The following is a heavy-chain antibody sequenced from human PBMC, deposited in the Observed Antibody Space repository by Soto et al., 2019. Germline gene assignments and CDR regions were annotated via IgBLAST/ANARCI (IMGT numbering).Heavy chain of an antibody. CDR3: AKATYYDFWSGLILGS. V-gene: IGHV3-23*01. CDR1: GFTFSSYA. Sequence: PGGSLRLSCAASGFTFSSYAMSWVRQAPGKGLEWVSAISGSGGSTYYADSVKGRFTISRDNSKNTLYLQMNSLRAEDTAVYYCAKATYYDFWSGLILGSWGQGTLVTRLL. CDR2: ISGSGGST. D-gene: IGHD3-3*01. J-gene: IGHJ5*02.